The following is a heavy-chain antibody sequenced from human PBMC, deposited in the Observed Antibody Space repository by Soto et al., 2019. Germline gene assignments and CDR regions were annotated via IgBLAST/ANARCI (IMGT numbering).Heavy chain of an antibody. D-gene: IGHD3-9*01. Sequence: QVQLVESGGGVGQPGGSLRLSCAASGFIFSGYAMHWVRQAPGKGLEWVAVISYDGNTQYYADSVKGRFTVSRDNSNNILYVEMNNLRDEDTAMYYCAKETNAYEINFWGQGTLVTVSP. CDR1: GFIFSGYA. V-gene: IGHV3-30-3*01. CDR3: AKETNAYEINF. J-gene: IGHJ4*02. CDR2: ISYDGNTQ.